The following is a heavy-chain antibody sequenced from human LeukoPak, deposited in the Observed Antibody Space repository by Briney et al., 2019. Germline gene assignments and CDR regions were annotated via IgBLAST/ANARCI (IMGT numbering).Heavy chain of an antibody. Sequence: SETLSLTCTVPGGSISSYYWSWIRQPPGKGLEWIGYIYYSESANYNPSLKSRVTISVDTSKNQFSLKLSSVTAADTAVYYCARRGGSPLGAFDIWGQGTMVTVSS. CDR2: IYYSESA. CDR1: GGSISSYY. V-gene: IGHV4-59*01. J-gene: IGHJ3*02. CDR3: ARRGGSPLGAFDI. D-gene: IGHD1-26*01.